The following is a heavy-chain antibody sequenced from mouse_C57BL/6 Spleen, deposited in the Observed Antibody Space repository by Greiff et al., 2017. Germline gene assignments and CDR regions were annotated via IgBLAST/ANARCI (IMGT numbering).Heavy chain of an antibody. CDR2: IYPGGGYT. V-gene: IGHV1-63*01. D-gene: IGHD4-1*02. J-gene: IGHJ4*01. Sequence: VQLQESGAELVRPGTSVKMSCKASGYTFTNYWIGWAKQRPGHGLEWIGDIYPGGGYTNYNEKFKGKATLTADKSSSTAYMQFSSLTSEDSAIYYCARRDNWPYAMDYWGQGTSVTVSS. CDR1: GYTFTNYW. CDR3: ARRDNWPYAMDY.